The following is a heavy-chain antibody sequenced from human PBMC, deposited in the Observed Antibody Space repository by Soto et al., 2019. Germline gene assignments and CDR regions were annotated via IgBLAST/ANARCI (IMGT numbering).Heavy chain of an antibody. V-gene: IGHV4-30-4*01. CDR2: IYYSGST. D-gene: IGHD5-18*01. Sequence: QVQLQESGPGLVKPSQTLSLTCTVSGGSISSGDYYWSWIRQPPGKGLEWIGYIYYSGSTYYNPXXXXXXXXXXXXXXXXXXXXXXXXXXXXXXXXXXXXNSYGYTFYDYWGQGTLVT. J-gene: IGHJ4*02. CDR3: XXNSYGYTFYDY. CDR1: GGSISSGDYY.